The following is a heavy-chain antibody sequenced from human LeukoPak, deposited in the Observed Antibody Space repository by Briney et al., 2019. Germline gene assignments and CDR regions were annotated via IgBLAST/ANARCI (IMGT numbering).Heavy chain of an antibody. D-gene: IGHD6-13*01. J-gene: IGHJ4*02. CDR1: GGSISDSNYY. CDR3: ARRDVGSSWSFDY. Sequence: SETLSLTCTVSGGSISDSNYYWGWIRQPPGTGLEWIGSIYYSGSTYYNPSLKSRVTISVDRSKNQFSLKLSSVTAADTAVYYCARRDVGSSWSFDYWGQGTLVTVSS. V-gene: IGHV4-39*07. CDR2: IYYSGST.